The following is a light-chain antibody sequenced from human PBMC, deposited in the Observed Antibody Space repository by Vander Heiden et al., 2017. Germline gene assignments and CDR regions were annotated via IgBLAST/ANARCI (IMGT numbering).Light chain of an antibody. J-gene: IGKJ3*01. Sequence: DNQMTQSPSSLSASVGDRATITCRASQGISNYLAWYQQKPGKVPKLLIYAASTLQSGVPSRFSGSGSGTDFTLTISSLRPEDVATYYCQKYNSVPRGVTFGPGTKVDIK. CDR3: QKYNSVPRGVT. CDR2: AAS. CDR1: QGISNY. V-gene: IGKV1-27*01.